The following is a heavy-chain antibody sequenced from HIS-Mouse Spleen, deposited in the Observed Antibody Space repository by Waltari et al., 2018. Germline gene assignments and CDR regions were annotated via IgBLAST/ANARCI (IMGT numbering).Heavy chain of an antibody. Sequence: QLQLQESGPGLVKPSETLSLTCTVSGGSISSSSYYWGWIRQPPGKGLEWIGSIYYSGSTYDNPSLKSRVTISVDTSKNQFSLKLSSVNAADTAVYYCAREIPYSSSWYDWYFDLWGRGTLVTVSS. CDR2: IYYSGST. CDR3: AREIPYSSSWYDWYFDL. CDR1: GGSISSSSYY. J-gene: IGHJ2*01. V-gene: IGHV4-39*07. D-gene: IGHD6-13*01.